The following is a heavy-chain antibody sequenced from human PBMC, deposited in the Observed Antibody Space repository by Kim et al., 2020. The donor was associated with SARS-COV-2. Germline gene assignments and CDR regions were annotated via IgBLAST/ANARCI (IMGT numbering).Heavy chain of an antibody. J-gene: IGHJ4*02. CDR2: IYYSGST. CDR1: GGSISSSSYY. D-gene: IGHD1-26*01. CDR3: ARVSWELPFDY. V-gene: IGHV4-39*07. Sequence: SETLSLTCTVSGGSISSSSYYWGWIRQPPGKGLEWIGSIYYSGSTYYNPSLKSRVTISVDTSKNQFSLKLSSVTAADTAVYYCARVSWELPFDYLGQGTL.